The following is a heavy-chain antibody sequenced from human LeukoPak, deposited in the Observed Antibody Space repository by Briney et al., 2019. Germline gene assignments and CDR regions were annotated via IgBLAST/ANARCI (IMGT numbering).Heavy chain of an antibody. CDR2: ISARNSKT. V-gene: IGHV1-18*01. CDR1: GYIFTTSG. CDR3: ARAGVTTYYSDSSGYYPLDD. D-gene: IGHD3-22*01. J-gene: IGHJ4*02. Sequence: ASVKVSCKASGYIFTTSGITWVRQAPGQGLEWMGWISARNSKTHYTKSLQGRVTMTIDTSTSTAYMELTSLRSDDTAVYYCARAGVTTYYSDSSGYYPLDDWGQGTLVTVSS.